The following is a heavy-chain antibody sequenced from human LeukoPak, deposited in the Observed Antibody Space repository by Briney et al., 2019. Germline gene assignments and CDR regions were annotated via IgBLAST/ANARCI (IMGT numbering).Heavy chain of an antibody. V-gene: IGHV1-3*01. Sequence: ASVKVSCKASGYTFTSYAMHWVRQAPGQRLEWMGWINAGNGNTKYSQKFQGRVTMTRDASTSTVYMELSSLRSEDTAVYYCARESIYGSGSYYLDYWGQGTLVTVSS. CDR3: ARESIYGSGSYYLDY. J-gene: IGHJ4*02. CDR1: GYTFTSYA. D-gene: IGHD3-10*01. CDR2: INAGNGNT.